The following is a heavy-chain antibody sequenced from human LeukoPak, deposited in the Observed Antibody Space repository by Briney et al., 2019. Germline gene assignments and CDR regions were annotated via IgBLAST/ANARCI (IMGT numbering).Heavy chain of an antibody. V-gene: IGHV1-2*04. CDR2: INPNSGGT. J-gene: IGHJ4*02. CDR1: GYTFTGYY. Sequence: ASVKVSCKASGYTFTGYYMHWVRQAPGQGLEWMGWINPNSGGTNYAQKFQGWVTMTRDTSISTAYMELSSLRSEDTAVYYCARGEIAAAGSSFDYWGQGTLVTVSS. CDR3: ARGEIAAAGSSFDY. D-gene: IGHD6-13*01.